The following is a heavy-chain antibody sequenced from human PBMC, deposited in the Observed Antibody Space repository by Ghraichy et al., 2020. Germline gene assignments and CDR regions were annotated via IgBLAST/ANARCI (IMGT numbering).Heavy chain of an antibody. CDR2: ISGSGDST. Sequence: GSLRLSCAASGFTFSSYAMSWVRQAPGEGLEWVSAISGSGDSTYYADSVKGRFTISRDNSKNTLYLQMNSLRTEDTAVYYCAKRYQNIVVVPAAAFDYWGQGTLVTVSS. D-gene: IGHD2-2*01. J-gene: IGHJ4*02. V-gene: IGHV3-23*01. CDR3: AKRYQNIVVVPAAAFDY. CDR1: GFTFSSYA.